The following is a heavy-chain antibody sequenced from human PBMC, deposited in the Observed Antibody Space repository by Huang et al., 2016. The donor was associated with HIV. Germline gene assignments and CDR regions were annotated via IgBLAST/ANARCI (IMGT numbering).Heavy chain of an antibody. Sequence: QLQLQESGPGVVQPSETLSLTCSVFGGSINVFYWAWIRQCPGKRLEWLGTISPEVATLYRPSLKNRIANATGTSKNQVSMKVACVIATDTALYYCARHIVHDTGFYQTVGSLNYWGQGVLVAVSS. D-gene: IGHD1-1*01. CDR3: ARHIVHDTGFYQTVGSLNY. CDR2: ISPEVAT. CDR1: GGSINVFY. V-gene: IGHV4-39*01. J-gene: IGHJ4*02.